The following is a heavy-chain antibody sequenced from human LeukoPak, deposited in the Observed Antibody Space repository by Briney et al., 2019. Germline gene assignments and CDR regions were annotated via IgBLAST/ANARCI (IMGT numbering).Heavy chain of an antibody. CDR2: IYYSGST. V-gene: IGHV4-31*03. J-gene: IGHJ4*02. CDR3: ARRHSGSSWPY. Sequence: PSETLSVTCTVSGGSIGSGGYYWSWIRQHPGQGLEWIGYIYYSGSTYYNPSLKSRVTISVDTSKNQFSLKLSSVSAADTAVYYCARRHSGSSWPYWGQGTLVTVSS. D-gene: IGHD6-13*01. CDR1: GGSIGSGGYY.